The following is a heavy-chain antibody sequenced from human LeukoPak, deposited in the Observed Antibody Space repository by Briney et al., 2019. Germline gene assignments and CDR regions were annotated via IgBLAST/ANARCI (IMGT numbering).Heavy chain of an antibody. CDR2: INPNSGGT. CDR1: GYAFTGYY. Sequence: ASVKVSCKASGYAFTGYYMHWVRQAPGQGLEWMGWINPNSGGTNYAQKFQGWVTMTRDTSISTAYMELSRLRSDDTAVYYCARSVFGEDGAFDIWGQGTMVTVSS. V-gene: IGHV1-2*04. J-gene: IGHJ3*02. D-gene: IGHD3-10*02. CDR3: ARSVFGEDGAFDI.